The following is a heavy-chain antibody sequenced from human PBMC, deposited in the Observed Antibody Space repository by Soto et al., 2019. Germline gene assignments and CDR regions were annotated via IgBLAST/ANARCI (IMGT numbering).Heavy chain of an antibody. Sequence: VASVKVSCKASGGTFSSYAISWVRQAPGQGLEWMGGIIPIFGTANYAQKFQGRVTITADESTSTAYMELSSLRSEDTAVYYCARGSAGHDSYYYYGMDVWGKGTMVTVSS. CDR1: GGTFSSYA. CDR2: IIPIFGTA. D-gene: IGHD6-13*01. J-gene: IGHJ6*04. CDR3: ARGSAGHDSYYYYGMDV. V-gene: IGHV1-69*01.